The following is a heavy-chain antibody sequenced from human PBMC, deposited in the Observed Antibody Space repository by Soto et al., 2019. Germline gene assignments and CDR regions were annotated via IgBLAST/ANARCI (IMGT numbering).Heavy chain of an antibody. J-gene: IGHJ5*02. CDR2: INSDGSST. CDR3: ARVRLGYCSGGSCYNNWFDP. V-gene: IGHV3-74*01. Sequence: GGSLRLSCAASGFTFSSYWMHWVRQAPGKGLVWVSRINSDGSSTSYADSVKGRFTISRDNAKNTLYLQMNSLRAEDTAVYYCARVRLGYCSGGSCYNNWFDPWGQGTLVTVSS. D-gene: IGHD2-15*01. CDR1: GFTFSSYW.